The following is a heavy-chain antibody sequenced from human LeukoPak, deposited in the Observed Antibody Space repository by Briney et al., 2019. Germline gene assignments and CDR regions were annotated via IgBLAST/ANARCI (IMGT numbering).Heavy chain of an antibody. Sequence: SETLSLTCAVYGGSFSGYYWNWIRQPPGKGLEWIGEINHSGSTNYNPSLKSRVTISVDTSKNQFSLKLSSVTAADTAVYYCARPSLQRISDGMDVWGQGTTGTVSS. CDR3: ARPSLQRISDGMDV. CDR1: GGSFSGYY. J-gene: IGHJ6*02. V-gene: IGHV4-34*01. D-gene: IGHD2-15*01. CDR2: INHSGST.